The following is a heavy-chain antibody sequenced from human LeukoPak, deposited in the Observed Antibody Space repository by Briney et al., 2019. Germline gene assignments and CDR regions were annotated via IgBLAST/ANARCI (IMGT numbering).Heavy chain of an antibody. Sequence: GASAKVSCKASGYTFTSYGISWVRQATGQGLEWMGWMNPNSGNTGYAQKFQGRVTMTRNTSISTAYMELSSLRSEDTAVYYCTSTRVDTAMVTDYWGQGTLVTVSS. D-gene: IGHD5-18*01. J-gene: IGHJ4*02. CDR2: MNPNSGNT. V-gene: IGHV1-8*02. CDR3: TSTRVDTAMVTDY. CDR1: GYTFTSYG.